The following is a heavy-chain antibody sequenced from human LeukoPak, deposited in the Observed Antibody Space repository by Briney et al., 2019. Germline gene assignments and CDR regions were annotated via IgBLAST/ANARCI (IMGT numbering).Heavy chain of an antibody. Sequence: GGSLRLSCGASGFTFSSYSMNWVRQAPGRGLEWVSYISSSSSTIYYEDTVKGRFTISRDNAENSLYMKMNSLRAEDTAVYYCARELWSPSNAMDYWGQGTLVTVSS. V-gene: IGHV3-48*01. CDR2: ISSSSSTI. CDR3: ARELWSPSNAMDY. J-gene: IGHJ4*02. CDR1: GFTFSSYS. D-gene: IGHD5-18*01.